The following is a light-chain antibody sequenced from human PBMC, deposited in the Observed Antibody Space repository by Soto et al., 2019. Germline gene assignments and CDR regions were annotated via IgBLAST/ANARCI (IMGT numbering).Light chain of an antibody. CDR3: QQRYKTSLSS. CDR2: GAS. V-gene: IGKV1-39*01. J-gene: IGKJ2*01. Sequence: DIQMTQSPSFLSASFGDRVTITCRASQRIDNFLNWYQQKPGKAPKLLIYGASSLQSGVPSRFSGSGSGTDFTLTITSLQPEDSATYHCQQRYKTSLSSFGQGTKVDIK. CDR1: QRIDNF.